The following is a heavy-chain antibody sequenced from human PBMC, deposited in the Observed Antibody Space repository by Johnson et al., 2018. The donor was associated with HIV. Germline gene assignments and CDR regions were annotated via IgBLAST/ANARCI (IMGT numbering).Heavy chain of an antibody. Sequence: VQLVESGGGLMQPGGSLRLSCAASGFTFSNYDMHWVRQATGKRLEWVSGIGTTGDTFFLDSVKGRFTISRDTAKNSLYLQMNSLRAGDTALYYCARGSYDGDAFDVWGQGTMV. CDR2: IGTTGDT. D-gene: IGHD1-26*01. J-gene: IGHJ3*01. CDR1: GFTFSNYD. V-gene: IGHV3-13*01. CDR3: ARGSYDGDAFDV.